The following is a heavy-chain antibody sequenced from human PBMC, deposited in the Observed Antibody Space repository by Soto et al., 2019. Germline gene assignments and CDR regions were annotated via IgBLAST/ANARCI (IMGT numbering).Heavy chain of an antibody. CDR3: ARVSGDYPRRDPWFDP. V-gene: IGHV4-59*01. Sequence: QVQLQESGPGLVKPSETLSLTCTVSGGSISSYYWSWIRQPPGKGLEWIGYIYYSGSTNYNPTLKSRVTISVDTSKNQCSLKLSSVTAADTAVYYCARVSGDYPRRDPWFDPWGQGTLVTVSS. D-gene: IGHD4-17*01. J-gene: IGHJ5*02. CDR1: GGSISSYY. CDR2: IYYSGST.